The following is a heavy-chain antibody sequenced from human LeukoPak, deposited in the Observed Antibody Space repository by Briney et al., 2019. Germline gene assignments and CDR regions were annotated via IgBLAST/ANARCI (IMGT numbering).Heavy chain of an antibody. CDR1: GFTFSSYA. CDR3: AKAPRDGGKSRYSYGMDV. Sequence: GGSLRLSCAASGFTFSSYAMSWVRQAPGKGLEWVSAISGSGGSTYYADSVKGRFTISRDNSKNTLYLQMNSLRAEDTAVYYCAKAPRDGGKSRYSYGMDVWGQGTTVTVSS. J-gene: IGHJ6*02. CDR2: ISGSGGST. V-gene: IGHV3-23*01. D-gene: IGHD2-15*01.